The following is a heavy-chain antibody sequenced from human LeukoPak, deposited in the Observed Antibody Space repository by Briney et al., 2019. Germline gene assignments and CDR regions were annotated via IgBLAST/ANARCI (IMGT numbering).Heavy chain of an antibody. CDR3: ARPNFWSGPSAFDI. J-gene: IGHJ3*02. D-gene: IGHD3-3*01. CDR2: IKQDGSEK. Sequence: PGGSLRLSCTASGFTFSNFWMNWVRQAPGKGLEWVANIKQDGSEKYYVDSVKGRFTISRDNAKNSLYLQMNSLRAEDTAVYYCARPNFWSGPSAFDIWGQGTMVIVSS. V-gene: IGHV3-7*01. CDR1: GFTFSNFW.